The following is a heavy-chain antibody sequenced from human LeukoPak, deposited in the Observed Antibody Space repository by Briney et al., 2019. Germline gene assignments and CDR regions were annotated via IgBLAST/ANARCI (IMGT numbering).Heavy chain of an antibody. V-gene: IGHV4-34*01. Sequence: SETLSLTCTVSGGSISGYYWSWIRQPPGKGLEWIGEINHSGSTNYNPSLKSRVTISVDTSKNQFSLKLSSVTAADTAVYYCARVQFCSSTSCYTGDWFDPWGQGTLVTVSS. J-gene: IGHJ5*02. D-gene: IGHD2-2*02. CDR3: ARVQFCSSTSCYTGDWFDP. CDR1: GGSISGYY. CDR2: INHSGST.